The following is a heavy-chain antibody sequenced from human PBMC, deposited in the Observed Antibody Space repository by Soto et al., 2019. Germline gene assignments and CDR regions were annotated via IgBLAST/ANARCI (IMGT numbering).Heavy chain of an antibody. CDR2: IYYSGST. V-gene: IGHV4-39*01. CDR1: CGSIISSSYY. CDR3: ARNSVNYYDSSGYPPGSFDY. Sequence: SETLSLTCTFSCGSIISSSYYWGCIRQPPGKGLEWIGSIYYSGSTYYNPSLKSRVTISVDTSKNQFSLKLSSVTAADTAVYYCARNSVNYYDSSGYPPGSFDYWGQGTLVTVS. J-gene: IGHJ4*02. D-gene: IGHD3-22*01.